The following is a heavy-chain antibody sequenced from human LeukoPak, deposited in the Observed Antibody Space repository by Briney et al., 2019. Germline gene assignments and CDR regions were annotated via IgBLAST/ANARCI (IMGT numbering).Heavy chain of an antibody. D-gene: IGHD6-13*01. CDR1: GFTFSSEA. V-gene: IGHV3-23*01. CDR3: AKDWVLSAAGPFDY. CDR2: ISPAGGTT. Sequence: GGSLRLSCTVSGFTFSSEAMGWVRRLPGGGLEWVSTISPAGGTTYYAESMKGRFTISRDNSKSTLYLQMNNLGVEDTAVYYCAKDWVLSAAGPFDYWGQGTLVTVSS. J-gene: IGHJ4*02.